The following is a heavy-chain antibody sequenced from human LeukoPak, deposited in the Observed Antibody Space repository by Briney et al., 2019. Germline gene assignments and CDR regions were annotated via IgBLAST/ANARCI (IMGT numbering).Heavy chain of an antibody. V-gene: IGHV4-34*01. D-gene: IGHD6-19*01. J-gene: IGHJ4*02. CDR1: GGSFSGYY. CDR3: ARLGSGRKHRIDY. CDR2: INHSGST. Sequence: ETLSLTCAVYGGSFSGYYWSWIRQPPGKGLEWIGEINHSGSTNYNPSLKSRVTISVDTSKNQFSLKLSSVTAADTAVYYCARLGSGRKHRIDYWGQGTLVTVSS.